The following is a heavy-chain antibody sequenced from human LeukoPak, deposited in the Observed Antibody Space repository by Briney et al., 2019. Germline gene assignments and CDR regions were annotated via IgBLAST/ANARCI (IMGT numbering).Heavy chain of an antibody. CDR2: INPNSGGT. Sequence: GASVKVSCKASGYTFTGYYMHWVRQAPGQGLEWMGWINPNSGGTNYAQKFQGRVTMTRDTSISTAYMELSGLRSDDTAVYYCARDLGPYYYYGMDVWGQGTTVTVSS. J-gene: IGHJ6*02. CDR1: GYTFTGYY. CDR3: ARDLGPYYYYGMDV. V-gene: IGHV1-2*02.